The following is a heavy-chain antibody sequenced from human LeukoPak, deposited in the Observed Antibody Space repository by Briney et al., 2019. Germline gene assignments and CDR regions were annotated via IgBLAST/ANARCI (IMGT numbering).Heavy chain of an antibody. J-gene: IGHJ6*02. CDR2: INHSGST. Sequence: SETLSLTCAVYGGSFSGYYWSWIRQPPGKGLEWIGEINHSGSTNYNPSLKSRVTISVDTSKNQFSLELTSVTAADTAVYYCSREGPSGSYYSAYYGMDVWGQGTTVTVSS. V-gene: IGHV4-34*01. CDR1: GGSFSGYY. CDR3: SREGPSGSYYSAYYGMDV. D-gene: IGHD3-10*01.